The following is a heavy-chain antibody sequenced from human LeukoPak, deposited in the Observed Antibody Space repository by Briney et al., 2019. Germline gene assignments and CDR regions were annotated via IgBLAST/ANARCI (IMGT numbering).Heavy chain of an antibody. V-gene: IGHV7-4-1*02. J-gene: IGHJ4*02. CDR2: INTNTGNP. Sequence: ASVKVSCKASGYTFTNYAMNWVRQAPGQGLEWMGWINTNTGNPTYAQGFTGRFVFSLDTSVTTAYLQISSLKAEDTAVYYCARDRDYDDYYALGIVDYWGQGTLVTVSS. D-gene: IGHD4-17*01. CDR1: GYTFTNYA. CDR3: ARDRDYDDYYALGIVDY.